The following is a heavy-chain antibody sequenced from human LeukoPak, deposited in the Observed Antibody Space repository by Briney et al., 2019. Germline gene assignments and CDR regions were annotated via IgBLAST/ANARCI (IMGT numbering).Heavy chain of an antibody. CDR2: INHSGST. Sequence: SETLSLTCAVYGGSFSGYNWSWIRQPPGKGLEWIGEINHSGSTNYNPSLKSRVTISVDTSKNQFSLKLSSVTAADTAVYYCARGYHDPYYYDSSGHYGDWGQGTLVTVSS. V-gene: IGHV4-34*01. CDR1: GGSFSGYN. J-gene: IGHJ4*02. D-gene: IGHD3-22*01. CDR3: ARGYHDPYYYDSSGHYGD.